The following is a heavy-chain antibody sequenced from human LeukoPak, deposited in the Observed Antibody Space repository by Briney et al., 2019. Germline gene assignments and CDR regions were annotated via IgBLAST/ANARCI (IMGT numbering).Heavy chain of an antibody. V-gene: IGHV4-34*01. CDR2: INHSGST. Sequence: SETLSLTCAVYGGSFSGYYWSWIRQPPGKGLEWIGEINHSGSTNYNPSLKSRVTISVDTSKNQFSLKLSSVTAADTAVYYCARGPCSGWSPPAFDYWGQGTLVTVSS. CDR3: ARGPCSGWSPPAFDY. J-gene: IGHJ4*02. CDR1: GGSFSGYY. D-gene: IGHD6-19*01.